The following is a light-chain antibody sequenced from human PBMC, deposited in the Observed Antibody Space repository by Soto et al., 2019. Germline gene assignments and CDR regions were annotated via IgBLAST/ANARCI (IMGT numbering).Light chain of an antibody. J-gene: IGKJ2*01. CDR2: GAS. CDR1: QSISYW. V-gene: IGKV1-5*01. CDR3: HQYATSSPT. Sequence: DIQMTQSPSTLSASVGDRVTITCRASQSISYWLAWYQQRPRKAPKLLIFGASSLESGVPSRFGGSGSGTEFTLTISSLQPDDFATYYCHQYATSSPTVGQGTKLEIK.